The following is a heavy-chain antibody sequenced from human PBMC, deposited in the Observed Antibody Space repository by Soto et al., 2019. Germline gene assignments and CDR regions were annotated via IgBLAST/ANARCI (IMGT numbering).Heavy chain of an antibody. CDR1: GGPLSCSSYY. J-gene: IGHJ6*02. CDR2: IYYSVST. CDR3: AIFDYDFWSCYRYGMDV. Sequence: SETLSLTFTVPGGPLSCSSYYWGWIRQPPGKGLEWIDSIYYSVSTYYNPSLKSQVTISVDTSKNQFSLKLSSVTAADTAVYYCAIFDYDFWSCYRYGMDVWGQGTTVTVSS. D-gene: IGHD3-3*01. V-gene: IGHV4-39*01.